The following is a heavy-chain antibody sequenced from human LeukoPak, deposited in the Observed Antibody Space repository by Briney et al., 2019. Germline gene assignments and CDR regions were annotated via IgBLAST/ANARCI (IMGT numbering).Heavy chain of an antibody. D-gene: IGHD3-16*01. J-gene: IGHJ4*02. V-gene: IGHV3-23*01. CDR2: ITGSGTGT. CDR3: ANGGGGF. Sequence: PGGSLRLSCAASRFTFSSYVMSWVRQAPGKGLEWVSSITGSGTGTFYADSVRGRFTISRDNSEKTVYLQMNSLRVEDTAVYYCANGGGGFWGQGTLVTVSS. CDR1: RFTFSSYV.